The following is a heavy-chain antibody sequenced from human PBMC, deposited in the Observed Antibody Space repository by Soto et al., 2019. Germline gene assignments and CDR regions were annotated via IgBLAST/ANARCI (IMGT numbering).Heavy chain of an antibody. D-gene: IGHD6-19*01. V-gene: IGHV1-18*01. J-gene: IGHJ4*02. CDR3: ARAVAVPADFDY. CDR1: GYTFTGYG. CDR2: ISAYNGNT. Sequence: ASVKLFCKACGYTFTGYGISWVRQAPGQGLEWMGWISAYNGNTKYAQKLQGRVTITRDTSASTAYMELSTLRSEDTPVYYCARAVAVPADFDYWGQGALVTVSS.